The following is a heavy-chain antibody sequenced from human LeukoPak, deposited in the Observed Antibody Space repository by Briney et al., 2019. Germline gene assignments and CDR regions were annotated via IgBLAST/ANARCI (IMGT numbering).Heavy chain of an antibody. CDR3: ARFYYGSGNYRKFDY. CDR2: INPNNGDT. V-gene: IGHV1-2*02. J-gene: IGHJ4*02. CDR1: GYTFTAQY. Sequence: ASVKVSCKASGYTFTAQYMHWLRQAPGQGLEWMGWINPNNGDTKYAQSFLGRVTMTRDTSTTTAYMELSSLRSDDTAVYFCARFYYGSGNYRKFDYWGQGTLVTVSS. D-gene: IGHD3-10*01.